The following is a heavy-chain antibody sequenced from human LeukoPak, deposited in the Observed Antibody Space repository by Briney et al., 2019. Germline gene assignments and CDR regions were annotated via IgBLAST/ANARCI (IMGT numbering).Heavy chain of an antibody. J-gene: IGHJ4*02. D-gene: IGHD5-18*01. CDR2: IIPIFGTA. CDR1: GYTFTSYG. Sequence: VASVKVSCKASGYTFTSYGISWVRQAPGQGLEWMGGIIPIFGTANYAQKFQGRVTITTDESTSTAYMELSSLRSEDTAVYYCASQGPERGYSYGYLCDYWGQGTLVTVSS. V-gene: IGHV1-69*05. CDR3: ASQGPERGYSYGYLCDY.